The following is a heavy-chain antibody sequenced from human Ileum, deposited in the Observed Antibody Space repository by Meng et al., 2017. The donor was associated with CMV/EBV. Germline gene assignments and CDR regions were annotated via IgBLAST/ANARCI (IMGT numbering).Heavy chain of an antibody. CDR2: ISAYNGST. Sequence: ASVKVSCKASGYTFTSYGINWVRQAPGQGLEWMGWISAYNGSTIYTQKLQGRVTMTTDTSTNTAYMQQRSLRSDDTAVYYCERDLTIFGVTRSAFDIWGQGTMVTVSS. CDR1: GYTFTSYG. J-gene: IGHJ3*02. CDR3: ERDLTIFGVTRSAFDI. D-gene: IGHD3-3*01. V-gene: IGHV1-18*01.